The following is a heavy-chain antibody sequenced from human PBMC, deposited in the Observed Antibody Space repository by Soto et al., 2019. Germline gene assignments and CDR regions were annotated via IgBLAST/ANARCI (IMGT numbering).Heavy chain of an antibody. J-gene: IGHJ5*01. CDR1: GYTLTELS. Sequence: GASVKVSCKVSGYTLTELSMHWVRQAPGKGLEWMGGFDPEDGETIYAQKFQGRVTMTEDTSTDTAYMELSSLRSEDTAVYYCATDCGGYARQWLASWGQGTLVTVSA. CDR2: FDPEDGET. D-gene: IGHD6-19*01. CDR3: ATDCGGYARQWLAS. V-gene: IGHV1-24*01.